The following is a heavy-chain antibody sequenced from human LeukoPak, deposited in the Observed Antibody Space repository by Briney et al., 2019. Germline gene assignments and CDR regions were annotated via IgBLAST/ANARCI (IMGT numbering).Heavy chain of an antibody. CDR1: GGSISSYY. V-gene: IGHV4-59*01. CDR3: ARGITMVRGVHYYFDY. J-gene: IGHJ4*02. D-gene: IGHD3-10*01. Sequence: NASETLSLTCTVSGGSISSYYWSWIRQPPGKGLEWIGYIYYSGSTNYNPSLKSRVTISVDTSKNQFSLKLSSVTAADTAVYYCARGITMVRGVHYYFDYWGQGTLVTVSS. CDR2: IYYSGST.